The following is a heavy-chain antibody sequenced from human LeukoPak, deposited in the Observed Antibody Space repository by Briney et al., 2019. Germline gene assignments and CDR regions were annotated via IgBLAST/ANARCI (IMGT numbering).Heavy chain of an antibody. J-gene: IGHJ4*02. D-gene: IGHD2-15*01. Sequence: GGSLRLSCAASGFTFSSYAMSWVRLAPGKGLEWVGRIKSKTDGGTTDYAAPVKGRFTISRDDSKNTLYLQMNSLKTEDTAVYYCTTARIGYIDYWGQGTLVTVSS. V-gene: IGHV3-15*01. CDR2: IKSKTDGGTT. CDR3: TTARIGYIDY. CDR1: GFTFSSYA.